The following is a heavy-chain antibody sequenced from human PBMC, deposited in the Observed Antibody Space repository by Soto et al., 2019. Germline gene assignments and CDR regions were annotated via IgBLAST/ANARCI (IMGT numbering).Heavy chain of an antibody. J-gene: IGHJ4*02. D-gene: IGHD5-12*01. V-gene: IGHV4-34*01. CDR3: ARVGVLVATMNYFDY. CDR2: INHSGST. Sequence: SETLSLTCAVYGGSFSGYYWSWIRQPPGKGLEWIGEINHSGSTNYNPSLKSRVTISVDTSKNQFSLKLSSVTAADTAVYYCARVGVLVATMNYFDYWGQGTLVTVSS. CDR1: GGSFSGYY.